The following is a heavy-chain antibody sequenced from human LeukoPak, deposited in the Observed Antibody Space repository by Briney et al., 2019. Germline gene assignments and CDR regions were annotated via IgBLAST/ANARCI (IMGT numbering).Heavy chain of an antibody. CDR1: GYTFTSYG. CDR2: ISAYNGNT. Sequence: ASVKVSCKASGYTFTSYGISWVRQAPGQGLEWMGWISAYNGNTNYAQKLQGRVTMTTDTSTSTAYMELRSLRSDDTAVYYCARAIYYGSGSYYRPDWFGPWGQGTLVTVSS. D-gene: IGHD3-10*01. CDR3: ARAIYYGSGSYYRPDWFGP. V-gene: IGHV1-18*04. J-gene: IGHJ5*02.